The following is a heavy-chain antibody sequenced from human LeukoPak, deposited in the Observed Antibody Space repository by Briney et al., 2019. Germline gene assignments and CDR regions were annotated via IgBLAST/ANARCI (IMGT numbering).Heavy chain of an antibody. D-gene: IGHD1-26*01. J-gene: IGHJ4*02. CDR1: GGTFSSYA. CDR3: ARERSIVGAVDY. CDR2: IIPIFGTA. Sequence: ASVKVSCKASGGTFSSYAISWVRQAPGQGLEWMGGIIPIFGTANYAQKFQGRVTITADKSTSTAYMELSSLRSEGTAVYYCARERSIVGAVDYWGQGTLVTVSS. V-gene: IGHV1-69*06.